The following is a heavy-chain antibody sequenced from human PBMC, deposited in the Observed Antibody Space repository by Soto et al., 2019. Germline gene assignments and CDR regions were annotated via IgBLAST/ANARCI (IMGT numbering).Heavy chain of an antibody. V-gene: IGHV2-5*02. J-gene: IGHJ4*02. CDR2: IYWDDDK. D-gene: IGHD5-12*01. CDR1: GFSLSTRGVG. Sequence: QITLKESGPTLVKPTQTLTLTCTFSGFSLSTRGVGVGWIRQPPGKALEWLALIYWDDDKRYSPSLKTRLTMTKDTSKSPLVPKITNLRRVDTATYYGAHDYSGSLGFDSWGQVTLVTVSS. CDR3: AHDYSGSLGFDS.